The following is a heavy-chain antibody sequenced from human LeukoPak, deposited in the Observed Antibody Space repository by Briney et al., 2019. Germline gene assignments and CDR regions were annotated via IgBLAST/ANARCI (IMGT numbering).Heavy chain of an antibody. J-gene: IGHJ4*02. Sequence: GAYLMIPSKPLGYSSTSYWIGWVRRLPAKGLEGLGSIYPCDSDTRYSPSFKGQVTISADTSISNSYLQWSSLNASDTAMYFCASVTMVRGVPWAFDYWGQGTLVTVSS. CDR3: ASVTMVRGVPWAFDY. CDR2: IYPCDSDT. D-gene: IGHD3-10*01. V-gene: IGHV5-51*01. CDR1: GYSSTSYW.